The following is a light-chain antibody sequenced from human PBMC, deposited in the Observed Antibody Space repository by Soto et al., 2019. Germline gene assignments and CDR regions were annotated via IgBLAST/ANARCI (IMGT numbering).Light chain of an antibody. CDR1: SGHSSYA. CDR2: VNSDGSH. J-gene: IGLJ2*01. CDR3: QTWGTGVQGV. V-gene: IGLV4-69*01. Sequence: QSVLTQSPSASASLGASVKLTCSLSSGHSSYAIAWHQQQPDKGPRYLMKVNSDGSHSKGDGIPDRFSGSSSGAERYLTISSLQSEDEADYYCQTWGTGVQGVFGGGTKLTVL.